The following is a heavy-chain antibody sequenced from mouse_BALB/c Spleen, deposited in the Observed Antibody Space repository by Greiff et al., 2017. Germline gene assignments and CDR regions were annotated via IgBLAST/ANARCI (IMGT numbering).Heavy chain of an antibody. CDR1: GFTLSSFG. J-gene: IGHJ4*01. D-gene: IGHD2-14*01. V-gene: IGHV5-17*02. Sequence: EVQGVESGGGLVQPGGSRKLSCAASGFTLSSFGMHWVRQAPEKGLEWVAYISSGSSTIYYADTVKGRFTISRDNPKNTLFLQMTSLRSEDTAMYYCARTYYRYDDAMDYWGQGTSVTVSS. CDR2: ISSGSSTI. CDR3: ARTYYRYDDAMDY.